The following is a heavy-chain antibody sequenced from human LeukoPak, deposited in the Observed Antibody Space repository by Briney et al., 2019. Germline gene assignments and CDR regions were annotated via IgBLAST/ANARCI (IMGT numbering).Heavy chain of an antibody. D-gene: IGHD3-22*01. CDR2: ISTSGSYI. CDR3: ARDYYDSSGYCFDY. CDR1: GFTFNSYS. V-gene: IGHV3-21*01. J-gene: IGHJ4*02. Sequence: PGGSLRLSCAASGFTFNSYSMNWVRQAPGKGLEWVSSISTSGSYIYYADSVKGRFTISRDNAKNSLYLQMNSLRAEDTAVYYCARDYYDSSGYCFDYWGQGTLVTVSS.